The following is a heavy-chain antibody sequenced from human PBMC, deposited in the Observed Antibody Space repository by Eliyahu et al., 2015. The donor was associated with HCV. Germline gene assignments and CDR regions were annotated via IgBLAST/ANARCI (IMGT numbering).Heavy chain of an antibody. Sequence: VESGGDLVKPGGSLRLSCAASGFTFTDYYMSWIRQAPGKGLEWISYISSSGSTKXYTDSXKGRXTISRDNAEKSLDLQXNSLRAEDTGVYYCARVVLAVEMATILSGPADYFDYWGQGTLVTVSX. CDR1: GFTFTDYY. CDR2: ISSSGSTK. J-gene: IGHJ4*02. V-gene: IGHV3-11*01. CDR3: ARVVLAVEMATILSGPADYFDY. D-gene: IGHD5-24*01.